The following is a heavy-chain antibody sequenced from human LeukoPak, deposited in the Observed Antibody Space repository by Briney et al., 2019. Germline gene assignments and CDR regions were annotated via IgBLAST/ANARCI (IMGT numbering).Heavy chain of an antibody. V-gene: IGHV1-2*02. CDR3: ARGITSEGDYVIYYFDY. CDR1: GYTFTGYY. D-gene: IGHD4-17*01. Sequence: ASVKVSCKASGYTFTGYYMHWVRQAPGQGLEWMGWINPNSGGTNYAQKFQGRVTMTRDTSISTAYMELSRLRSDDTAVYYCARGITSEGDYVIYYFDYWGQGTLVTVSS. CDR2: INPNSGGT. J-gene: IGHJ4*02.